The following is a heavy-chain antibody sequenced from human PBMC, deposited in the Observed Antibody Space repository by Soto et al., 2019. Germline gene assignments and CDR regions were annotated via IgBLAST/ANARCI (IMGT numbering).Heavy chain of an antibody. CDR1: GYSFTSYW. CDR3: ARSGNPDYYYYGMDG. J-gene: IGHJ6*02. V-gene: IGHV5-10-1*01. D-gene: IGHD1-1*01. CDR2: IDPSDSYT. Sequence: GDSLKISCKGSGYSFTSYWISWVRQMPGKGLEWMGRIDPSDSYTNYSPSFQGHVTISADKSISTAYLQWSSLKASDTAMYYCARSGNPDYYYYGMDGWGQGTTVTV.